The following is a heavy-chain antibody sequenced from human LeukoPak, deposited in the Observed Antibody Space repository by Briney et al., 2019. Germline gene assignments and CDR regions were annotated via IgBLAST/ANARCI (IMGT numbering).Heavy chain of an antibody. Sequence: GGSLRLSCAASGFTFSGYWMSWVRQAPGKGLEWVANIKQDGSEKYYMDSVRGRFTISRENAKNSLDLKMDSLRVEDTAVYYCARDLGIDRFDQWGQGTLVTVST. CDR1: GFTFSGYW. D-gene: IGHD7-27*01. J-gene: IGHJ4*02. CDR2: IKQDGSEK. CDR3: ARDLGIDRFDQ. V-gene: IGHV3-7*01.